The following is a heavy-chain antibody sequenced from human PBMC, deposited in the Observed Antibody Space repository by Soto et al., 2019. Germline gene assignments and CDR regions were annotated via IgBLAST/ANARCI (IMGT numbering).Heavy chain of an antibody. CDR2: IGTAGDT. CDR3: ARDSAAAGTFDY. D-gene: IGHD6-13*01. J-gene: IGHJ4*02. V-gene: IGHV3-13*01. Sequence: PGGSLRLSCAASGFTFSSYDMHWVRQATGKGLEWVSAIGTAGDTYCPGSVKGRFTISRENAKNSLYLQMNSLRAEDTAVYYCARDSAAAGTFDYWGQGTLVTVSS. CDR1: GFTFSSYD.